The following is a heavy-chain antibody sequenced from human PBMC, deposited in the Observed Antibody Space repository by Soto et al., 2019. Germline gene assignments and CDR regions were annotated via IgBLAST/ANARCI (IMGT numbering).Heavy chain of an antibody. Sequence: GASVKVSCKASGYTFTSYDISWVRQAPGQGLEWMGWISAYNGNTNYAQKLQGRVTMTTDTSTSTAYMELRSLRSDDTAVYYCARERYAPDCWSGYYNDAFDIWGQGTMVTVSS. CDR1: GYTFTSYD. CDR3: ARERYAPDCWSGYYNDAFDI. V-gene: IGHV1-18*01. CDR2: ISAYNGNT. D-gene: IGHD3-3*01. J-gene: IGHJ3*02.